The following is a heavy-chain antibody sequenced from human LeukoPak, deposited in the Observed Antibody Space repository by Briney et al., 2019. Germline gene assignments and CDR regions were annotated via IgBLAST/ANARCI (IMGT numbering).Heavy chain of an antibody. CDR1: GFTFSSYA. CDR2: IIGSGSTT. D-gene: IGHD3-22*01. V-gene: IGHV3-23*01. Sequence: GGSLRLSCAASGFTFSSYAMSWVRQAPGKGLEWVSAIIGSGSTTYYADSVKGRFTISRDNSKNTLYLQVNSLRAADTAIYYCEKGHIDSSGYIYFDYWGQGTLVTVSS. CDR3: EKGHIDSSGYIYFDY. J-gene: IGHJ4*02.